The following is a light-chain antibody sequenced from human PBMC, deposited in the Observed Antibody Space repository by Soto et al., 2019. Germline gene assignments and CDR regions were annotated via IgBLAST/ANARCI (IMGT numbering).Light chain of an antibody. CDR2: VAS. CDR1: QTISSY. CDR3: QQRYSTTIT. Sequence: DIQMTESPSSLSASVGDRVTITCRASQTISSYLNWYQQEPGKAPKLLIYVASSLQGGVPSRFSGSGSGTDFTLTIGSLKTDDFATYYCQQRYSTTITFGQGTRLEIK. V-gene: IGKV1-39*01. J-gene: IGKJ5*01.